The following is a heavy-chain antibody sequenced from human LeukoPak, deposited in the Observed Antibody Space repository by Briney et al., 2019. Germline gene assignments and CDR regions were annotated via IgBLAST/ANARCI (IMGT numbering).Heavy chain of an antibody. V-gene: IGHV5-51*01. D-gene: IGHD3-3*01. CDR3: ARRFYDFWSGEGWFDP. CDR2: IYPGDSDT. Sequence: GASLKISCKGSGYSFTSYWIGWVRQLPGKGLEWMGIIYPGDSDTRYSPSFQGQVTISADKSISTAYLQWSSLKASDTAMYYCARRFYDFWSGEGWFDPWGQGTLVTVSS. J-gene: IGHJ5*02. CDR1: GYSFTSYW.